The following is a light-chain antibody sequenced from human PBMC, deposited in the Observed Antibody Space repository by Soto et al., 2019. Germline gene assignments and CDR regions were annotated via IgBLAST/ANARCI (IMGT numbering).Light chain of an antibody. CDR3: QQYNSYTT. J-gene: IGKJ1*01. Sequence: DIQMTQSPSTLSASVGDRVTITCRASQSISSWLAWYQQKPGKAPKLLIYDASSFESGVPSRFSGSGSGTEFTLTISSLQPDDFATYYCQQYNSYTTFGQGTKVEIK. CDR2: DAS. V-gene: IGKV1-5*01. CDR1: QSISSW.